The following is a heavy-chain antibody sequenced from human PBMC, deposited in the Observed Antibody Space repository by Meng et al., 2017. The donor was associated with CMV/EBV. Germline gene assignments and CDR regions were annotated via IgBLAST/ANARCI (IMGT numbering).Heavy chain of an antibody. CDR1: GFTFSSYS. J-gene: IGHJ4*02. V-gene: IGHV3-48*04. Sequence: GESLKISCAASGFTFSSYSMNWVRQAPGKGLEWVSYISSSSSTIYYADSVKGRFTISRDNAKNSLYLQMNSLRAEDTAVYYCARGRNYDFWSGAPYFDYWGQGTLVTVSS. D-gene: IGHD3-3*01. CDR3: ARGRNYDFWSGAPYFDY. CDR2: ISSSSSTI.